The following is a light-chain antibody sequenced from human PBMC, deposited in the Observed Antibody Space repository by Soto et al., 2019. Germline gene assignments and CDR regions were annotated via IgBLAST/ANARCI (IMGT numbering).Light chain of an antibody. V-gene: IGKV3-20*01. J-gene: IGKJ2*01. Sequence: EIVLTQSPGTLSLSPGERATLSCRASQSLTSDYLAWYQQKPGQAPRLLIYGASSRAAGIPDRFSGNGSGTGLTLPISRLEPEDFAVYYCQQYQTSPPSYTFGQGTKLEI. CDR3: QQYQTSPPSYT. CDR1: QSLTSDY. CDR2: GAS.